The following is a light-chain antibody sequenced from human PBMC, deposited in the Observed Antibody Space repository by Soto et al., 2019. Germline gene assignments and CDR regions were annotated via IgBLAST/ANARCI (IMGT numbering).Light chain of an antibody. CDR3: QQYNNWPPT. V-gene: IGKV3-15*01. CDR2: GAS. J-gene: IGKJ2*01. Sequence: EIVMTQSPATLSVSPGERATLSCRASQSVSSNLAWYQQKPGQAPRLLIYGASTRATGIPVRFSGSGSGTDFTLTISSLQSEDFAVYYCQQYNNWPPTFGQGTKLEIK. CDR1: QSVSSN.